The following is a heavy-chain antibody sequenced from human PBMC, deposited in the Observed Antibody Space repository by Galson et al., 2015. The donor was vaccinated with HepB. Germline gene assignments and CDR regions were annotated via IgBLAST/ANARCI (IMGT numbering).Heavy chain of an antibody. Sequence: SLRLSCAASGFTFSSYSMNWVRQAPGKGLEWVSSISSSSSYIYYADSVKGRFTISRDNAKNSLYLQMNSLRAEDTAVYYCARMSQRGSGRDYWGQGTLVTVSS. J-gene: IGHJ4*02. V-gene: IGHV3-21*01. D-gene: IGHD3-10*01. CDR2: ISSSSSYI. CDR1: GFTFSSYS. CDR3: ARMSQRGSGRDY.